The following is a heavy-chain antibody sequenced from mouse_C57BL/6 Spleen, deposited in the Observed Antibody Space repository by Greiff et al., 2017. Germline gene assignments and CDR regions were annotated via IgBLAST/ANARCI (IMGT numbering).Heavy chain of an antibody. J-gene: IGHJ2*01. CDR3: AREGRRVTGTRGDYFAY. Sequence: QVQLQQSGPELVKPGASVKLSCKASGYTFTSYDINWVKQRPGPGLEWIGWIYPRDGSTKYNVKFKGKAPLTVATSSSTAYMELHSLTSEDSAVYFCAREGRRVTGTRGDYFAYWDQGTTLTVSS. D-gene: IGHD4-1*01. CDR2: IYPRDGST. CDR1: GYTFTSYD. V-gene: IGHV1-85*01.